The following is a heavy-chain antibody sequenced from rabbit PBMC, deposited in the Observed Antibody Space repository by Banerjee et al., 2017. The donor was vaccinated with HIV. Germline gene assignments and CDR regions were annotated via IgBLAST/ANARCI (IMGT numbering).Heavy chain of an antibody. Sequence: QEQLEESGGGLVQPEGSLTLTCKASGIDFSLYYMSWVRQAPGKGLEWIGCINCANNVIRYASWAKGRFTISKTSSPTVTLQMTSLTAADTATYFCARVQRDYIYSYGGYTYAWDLWGPGTLVTVS. J-gene: IGHJ4*01. CDR3: ARVQRDYIYSYGGYTYAWDL. D-gene: IGHD6-1*01. CDR1: GIDFSLYYM. CDR2: INCANNVI. V-gene: IGHV1S45*01.